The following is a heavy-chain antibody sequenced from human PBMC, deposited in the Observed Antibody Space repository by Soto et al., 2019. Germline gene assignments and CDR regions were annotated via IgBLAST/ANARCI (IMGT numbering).Heavy chain of an antibody. Sequence: QVQLQESGPGLVKPSQTLSLTCTVSGGSISSGGYYWSWIRQHPGKGLEWIGYIYYSGSTYYNPSLNSRVTISVDTSKNQFSLKLSSVTAADTAVYYCASGIVLVPAAISLFDYWGQGTLVTVSS. V-gene: IGHV4-31*03. CDR1: GGSISSGGYY. J-gene: IGHJ4*02. CDR2: IYYSGST. D-gene: IGHD2-2*01. CDR3: ASGIVLVPAAISLFDY.